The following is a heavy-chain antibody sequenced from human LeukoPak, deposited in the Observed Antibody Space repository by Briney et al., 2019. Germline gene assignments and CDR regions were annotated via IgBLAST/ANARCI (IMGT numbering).Heavy chain of an antibody. D-gene: IGHD3-22*01. J-gene: IGHJ3*02. V-gene: IGHV4-4*02. CDR1: GGSISSSNW. CDR2: IYHSGST. Sequence: SETLSLTCAVSGGSISSSNWWSWVRQPPGKGLEWIGEIYHSGSTNYNPSLKSRVTISVDKSKNQFSLKLSSVTAADTAVYYCARAIQGDSSGYYYVYAFDIWGQGTMVTVSS. CDR3: ARAIQGDSSGYYYVYAFDI.